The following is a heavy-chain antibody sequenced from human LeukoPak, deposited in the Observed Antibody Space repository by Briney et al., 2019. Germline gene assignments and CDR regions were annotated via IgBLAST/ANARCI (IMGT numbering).Heavy chain of an antibody. J-gene: IGHJ4*02. Sequence: GGSLRLSCAASGFTVSSNYMSWVRQPPGKGLEWVSVIYSGGSTYYADSVKGRFTISRDNSKNTLYLQMNSLRAEDTAVYYCARQPEVGATSHFDYWGQGTLVTVSS. V-gene: IGHV3-66*04. D-gene: IGHD1-26*01. CDR3: ARQPEVGATSHFDY. CDR2: IYSGGST. CDR1: GFTVSSNY.